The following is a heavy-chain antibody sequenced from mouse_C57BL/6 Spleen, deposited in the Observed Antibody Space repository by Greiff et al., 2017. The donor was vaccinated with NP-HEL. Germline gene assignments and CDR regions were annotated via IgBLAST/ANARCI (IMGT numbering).Heavy chain of an antibody. Sequence: QVQLKQPGAELVRPGTSVKLSCKASGYTFTSYWMHWVKQRPGQGLEWIGVIDPSDSYTNYNQKFKGKATLTVDTSSSTAYMQLSSLTSEDSAVYYCARGDSWYFDVWGTGTTVTVSS. D-gene: IGHD3-3*01. CDR2: IDPSDSYT. J-gene: IGHJ1*03. V-gene: IGHV1-59*01. CDR3: ARGDSWYFDV. CDR1: GYTFTSYW.